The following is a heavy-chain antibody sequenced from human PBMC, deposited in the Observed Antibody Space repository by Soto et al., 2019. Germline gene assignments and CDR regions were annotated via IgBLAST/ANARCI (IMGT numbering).Heavy chain of an antibody. J-gene: IGHJ3*02. CDR3: ARDDGMDAFDI. Sequence: SETLSLTCTVSGGSISSGGYYWSWIRQHPGKGLEWIGYIYYSGSTYYNPSLKSRVTISVDTSKNQFSLKLSSATAADTAVYYCARDDGMDAFDIWGQGTMVTVSS. CDR1: GGSISSGGYY. CDR2: IYYSGST. V-gene: IGHV4-31*03.